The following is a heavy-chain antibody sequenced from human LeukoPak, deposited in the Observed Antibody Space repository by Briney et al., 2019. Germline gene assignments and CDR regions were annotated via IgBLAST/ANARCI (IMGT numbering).Heavy chain of an antibody. D-gene: IGHD3-22*01. J-gene: IGHJ4*02. Sequence: SETLSLTCTVSGYSISSGYYWGWIRQPPGKGLEWIGSIYHSGSTYYNPSLKSRVTISVDTSKNQFSLKLSSVTAADTAVYYCARDYSDDGSGYYYVGGDYWGQGTLVTVSS. V-gene: IGHV4-38-2*02. CDR1: GYSISSGYY. CDR3: ARDYSDDGSGYYYVGGDY. CDR2: IYHSGST.